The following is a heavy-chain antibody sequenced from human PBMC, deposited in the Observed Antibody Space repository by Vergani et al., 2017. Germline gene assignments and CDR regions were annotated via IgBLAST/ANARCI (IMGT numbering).Heavy chain of an antibody. V-gene: IGHV1-2*04. CDR3: AXVELLLSGGDYYYGMDV. D-gene: IGHD1-26*01. CDR2: INPNSGGT. CDR1: GYTFTGYY. J-gene: IGHJ6*02. Sequence: QVQLVQSGAEVKKPGASVKVSCKASGYTFTGYYMHWVRQAPGQGLEWMGWINPNSGGTNYAQKFQGWVTMTRDTSISTAYMELSRLRSDDTAVYYCAXVELLLSGGDYYYGMDVWGQGTTVTVSS.